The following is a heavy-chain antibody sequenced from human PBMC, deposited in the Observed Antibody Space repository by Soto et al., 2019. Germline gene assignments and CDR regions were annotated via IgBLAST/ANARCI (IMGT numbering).Heavy chain of an antibody. D-gene: IGHD4-17*01. CDR1: GGSISSSSYY. V-gene: IGHV4-39*01. CDR3: ASRPTVTTKGGSSYYYYGMDV. J-gene: IGHJ6*02. CDR2: IYYSGST. Sequence: PSETLSLTCTVSGGSISSSSYYWGWIRQPPGKGLEWIGSIYYSGSTYYNPSLKSRVTISVDTSKNQFSLKLRSVTAADTAVYYCASRPTVTTKGGSSYYYYGMDVWGQGTTVTVSS.